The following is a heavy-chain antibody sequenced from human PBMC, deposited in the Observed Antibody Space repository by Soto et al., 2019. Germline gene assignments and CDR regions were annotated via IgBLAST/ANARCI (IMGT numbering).Heavy chain of an antibody. Sequence: SETLSLTCTVSGGSISSGDYYWSWIRQPPGKGLEWIGYIYYSGSTYYNPSLKSRVTISVDTSKNQFSLKLSSVTAADTAVYYCARVVVVPAALAYYFDYWGQGTLITVSS. V-gene: IGHV4-30-4*01. CDR3: ARVVVVPAALAYYFDY. CDR1: GGSISSGDYY. CDR2: IYYSGST. J-gene: IGHJ4*02. D-gene: IGHD2-2*01.